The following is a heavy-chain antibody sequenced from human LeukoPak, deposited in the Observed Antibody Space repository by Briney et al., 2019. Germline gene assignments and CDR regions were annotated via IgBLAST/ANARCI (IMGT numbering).Heavy chain of an antibody. D-gene: IGHD1-1*01. Sequence: PGGSLRLSCAASGFTFSSYSMNWVRQAPEKGLVWVARIDNDGTDTVYADSVKGRLTISRDNAKNTVSLQMSSLRVEDTAVYYCVRGADWSRHMTPSVDVWGRGTTVTVSS. CDR2: IDNDGTDT. CDR3: VRGADWSRHMTPSVDV. CDR1: GFTFSSYS. V-gene: IGHV3-74*03. J-gene: IGHJ6*04.